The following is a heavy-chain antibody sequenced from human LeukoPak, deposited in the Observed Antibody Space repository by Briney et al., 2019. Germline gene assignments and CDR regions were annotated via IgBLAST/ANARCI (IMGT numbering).Heavy chain of an antibody. CDR1: GGTFSSYA. Sequence: SVKVSCKASGGTFSSYAISWVRQAPGQGLEWMGRIIPILGIASYAQKFQGRVTITADKSTSTAYMELSSLRSEDTAVYYCARDTGYCSSTSCLERNYYYYGMDVWGQGTTVTVSS. J-gene: IGHJ6*02. D-gene: IGHD2-2*01. CDR3: ARDTGYCSSTSCLERNYYYYGMDV. V-gene: IGHV1-69*04. CDR2: IIPILGIA.